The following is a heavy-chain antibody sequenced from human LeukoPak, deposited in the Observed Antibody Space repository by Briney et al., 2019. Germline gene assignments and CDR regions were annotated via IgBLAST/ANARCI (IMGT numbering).Heavy chain of an antibody. CDR2: IYYSGST. Sequence: SETLSLTCTVSGGSISSYYWSWIRQPPGKGLEWIGYIYYSGSTNYNPSLTSRVTISVDTSKNQFSLKLSSVTAADTAVYYCARSPDYGDYFDYWGQGTLVTVSS. D-gene: IGHD4-17*01. V-gene: IGHV4-59*01. J-gene: IGHJ4*02. CDR1: GGSISSYY. CDR3: ARSPDYGDYFDY.